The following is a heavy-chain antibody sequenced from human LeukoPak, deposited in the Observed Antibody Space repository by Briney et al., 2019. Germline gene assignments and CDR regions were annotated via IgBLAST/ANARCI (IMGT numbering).Heavy chain of an antibody. Sequence: KPSETLSLTCSVSGGSISSYFWSWIRQPPGKGLEWIGYIYYDGSTSYNPSLKSRVTISLDTSKSQFSLRLSSVTAADTAVYYCARTPPEVATIPSPHYFDYWGQGTLVTVSS. CDR2: IYYDGST. CDR3: ARTPPEVATIPSPHYFDY. J-gene: IGHJ4*02. D-gene: IGHD5-24*01. CDR1: GGSISSYF. V-gene: IGHV4-59*01.